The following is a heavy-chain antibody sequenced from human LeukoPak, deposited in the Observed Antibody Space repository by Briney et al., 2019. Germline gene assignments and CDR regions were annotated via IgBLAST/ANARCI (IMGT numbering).Heavy chain of an antibody. CDR2: IYHSGST. Sequence: PSETLSLTCAVSGYSISSGYYWGWIRQPPGKGLEWIGSIYHSGSTYYNPSLKSRVTMSVDTSKNQFSLKLSSVTAADTAVYYCARDRTIFGARGDWFDPWGQGTLVTVSS. J-gene: IGHJ5*02. D-gene: IGHD3-3*01. CDR3: ARDRTIFGARGDWFDP. CDR1: GYSISSGYY. V-gene: IGHV4-38-2*02.